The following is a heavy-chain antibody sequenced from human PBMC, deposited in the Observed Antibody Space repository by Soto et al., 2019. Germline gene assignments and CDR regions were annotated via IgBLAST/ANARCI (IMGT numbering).Heavy chain of an antibody. CDR3: AREGRDIVVVPAATLLDYYYYYMDV. D-gene: IGHD2-2*01. V-gene: IGHV4-31*01. Sequence: SETLSLTCTVSGGSISSGGYYWSWIRQHPGKGLEWIGYIYYSGSTYYNPSLKSQVTISVDTSKNQFSLKLSSVTAADTAVYYCAREGRDIVVVPAATLLDYYYYYMDVWGKGTTVTVSS. CDR2: IYYSGST. CDR1: GGSISSGGYY. J-gene: IGHJ6*03.